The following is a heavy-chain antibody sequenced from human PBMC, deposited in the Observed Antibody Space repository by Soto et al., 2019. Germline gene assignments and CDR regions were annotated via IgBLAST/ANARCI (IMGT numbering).Heavy chain of an antibody. J-gene: IGHJ4*02. V-gene: IGHV4-59*01. Sequence: SETLSLTCTVSGGSIRSYYWSWIRQPPGKGLEWIGYIYYTGSTDYNPSLKSRVTMSVDTSKNQFSLKLRSVTAADTAVYYCVRDSYNFDDWGQGILVTVSS. CDR2: IYYTGST. CDR1: GGSIRSYY. D-gene: IGHD5-18*01. CDR3: VRDSYNFDD.